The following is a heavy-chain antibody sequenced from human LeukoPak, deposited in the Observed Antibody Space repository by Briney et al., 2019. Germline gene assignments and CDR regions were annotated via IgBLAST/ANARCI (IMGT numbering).Heavy chain of an antibody. J-gene: IGHJ4*02. CDR1: GFTCSSYA. CDR2: ISGSGGST. Sequence: GGSLRLSCAASGFTCSSYAMSWVRQAPGKGLEWVSTISGSGGSTYYADSVKGRFTISRDNSKNTMYLQMNSLRAEDTSVYSCAKDYYGSGSNYFDYWGQGTLVTVSS. V-gene: IGHV3-23*01. D-gene: IGHD3-10*01. CDR3: AKDYYGSGSNYFDY.